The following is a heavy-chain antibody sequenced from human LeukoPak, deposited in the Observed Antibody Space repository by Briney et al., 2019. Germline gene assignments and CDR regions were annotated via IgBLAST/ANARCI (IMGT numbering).Heavy chain of an antibody. CDR3: ARASRGGYCSSTSCPDPYYFDY. Sequence: ASVKVSCKTSGGTFSSYGISWVRQAPGQGLEWKGRIIPILGIATYAQRFQGRVTITADKSTSTAYMELSSLRSEDTAVYYCARASRGGYCSSTSCPDPYYFDYWGQGTLVTVSS. CDR2: IIPILGIA. V-gene: IGHV1-69*04. D-gene: IGHD2-2*01. CDR1: GGTFSSYG. J-gene: IGHJ4*02.